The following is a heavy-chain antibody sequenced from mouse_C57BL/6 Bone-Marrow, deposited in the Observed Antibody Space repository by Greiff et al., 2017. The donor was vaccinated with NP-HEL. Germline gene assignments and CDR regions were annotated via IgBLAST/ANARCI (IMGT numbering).Heavy chain of an antibody. Sequence: EVQRVESGGDLVKPGGSLKLSCAASGFTFSSYGMSWVRQTPDKRLEWVATISSGGSYTYYPDSVKGRFTISRDNAKNTLYLQMSSLKSEDTAMYYCASYGSSYVGWGQGTLVTVSA. CDR1: GFTFSSYG. V-gene: IGHV5-6*01. J-gene: IGHJ3*02. CDR2: ISSGGSYT. D-gene: IGHD1-1*01. CDR3: ASYGSSYVG.